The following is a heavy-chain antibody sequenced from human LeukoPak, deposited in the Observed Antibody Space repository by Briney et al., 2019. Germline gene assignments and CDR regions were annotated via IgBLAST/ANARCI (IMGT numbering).Heavy chain of an antibody. Sequence: SVTVPCKASGFTFTSSAVQWVRQARGQRLEWIGWIVVGSGNTNYAQKFQERVTITRDMSTSLVYMELSSLRSEDTAVYYCAAEAAYYYDSRDAFDVWGQGTMVTVSS. CDR3: AAEAAYYYDSRDAFDV. D-gene: IGHD3-22*01. J-gene: IGHJ3*01. V-gene: IGHV1-58*01. CDR1: GFTFTSSA. CDR2: IVVGSGNT.